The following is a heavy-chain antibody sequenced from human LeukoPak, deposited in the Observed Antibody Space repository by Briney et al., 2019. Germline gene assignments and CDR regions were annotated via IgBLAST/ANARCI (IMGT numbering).Heavy chain of an antibody. CDR1: GFTFRDYY. CDR2: ISSSGSTR. J-gene: IGHJ6*02. V-gene: IGHV3-11*01. CDR3: ARVPRYCSSTSCYYYGMDV. Sequence: GGSLRLSCSASGFTFRDYYGSWIRQAPGKGLEWVSYISSSGSTRYYADSVKGRFTISRDHAKNSLSMQMNSLRAEDTAVYYCARVPRYCSSTSCYYYGMDVWGQGTTVTVSS. D-gene: IGHD2-2*01.